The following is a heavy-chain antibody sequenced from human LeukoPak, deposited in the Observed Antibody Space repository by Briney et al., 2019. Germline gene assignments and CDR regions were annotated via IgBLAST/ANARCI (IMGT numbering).Heavy chain of an antibody. CDR2: ISSSSDYT. Sequence: GGSLRLSYAASGFTFSSYSMDWVRQAPGKGLEWVSSISSSSDYTYYADSVKGRFTISRDNANNSLYLQMNSLRAEDTAVYYCARDLGIAVYDYWGQGTLVTVSS. V-gene: IGHV3-21*01. D-gene: IGHD1-14*01. CDR1: GFTFSSYS. J-gene: IGHJ4*02. CDR3: ARDLGIAVYDY.